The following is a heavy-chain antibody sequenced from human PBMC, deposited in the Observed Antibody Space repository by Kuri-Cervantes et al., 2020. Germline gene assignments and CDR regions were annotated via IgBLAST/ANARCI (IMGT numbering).Heavy chain of an antibody. J-gene: IGHJ5*02. CDR1: GYTFTNYG. Sequence: ASVKVSCKASGYTFTNYGISWVRQAPGQGLEWMGWISAYNGYTNYAQKLQGRVTMTTDTSTSAAYMELRSLRSDDTAVYYCARWSSSDNWFDPWGQGTLVTVSS. CDR3: ARWSSSDNWFDP. D-gene: IGHD6-6*01. V-gene: IGHV1-18*01. CDR2: ISAYNGYT.